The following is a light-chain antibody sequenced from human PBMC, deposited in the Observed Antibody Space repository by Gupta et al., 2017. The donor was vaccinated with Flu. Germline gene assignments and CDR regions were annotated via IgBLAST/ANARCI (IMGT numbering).Light chain of an antibody. CDR3: GAWDNSLNSFV. CDR2: RVN. V-gene: IGLV1-47*01. Sequence: SVLPQPPSASGPPGPRVTISCSGTTFNIGNNYVYWFQQLPGAAPRLLIYRVNERPPGVPDRFSASKSATTGALAISGLRSEDEGDYFCGAWDNSLNSFVFGTGTTVTVL. CDR1: TFNIGNNY. J-gene: IGLJ1*01.